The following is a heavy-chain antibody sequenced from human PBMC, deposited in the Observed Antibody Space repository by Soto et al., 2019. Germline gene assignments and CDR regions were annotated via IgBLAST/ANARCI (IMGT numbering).Heavy chain of an antibody. V-gene: IGHV3-21*01. D-gene: IGHD7-27*01. CDR1: GFTFSSYS. CDR3: AREWDPTGNDWYFDL. Sequence: GESLKISCAASGFTFSSYSMNWVRQAPGKGLEWVSSISSSSSYIYYADSVKGRFTISRDNAKNSLYLQMNSLRAEDTAVYYCAREWDPTGNDWYFDLWGRGTLVTVSS. CDR2: ISSSSSYI. J-gene: IGHJ2*01.